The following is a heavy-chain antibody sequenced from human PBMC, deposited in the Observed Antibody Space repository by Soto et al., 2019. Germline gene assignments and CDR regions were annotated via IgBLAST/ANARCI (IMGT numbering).Heavy chain of an antibody. J-gene: IGHJ4*02. V-gene: IGHV4-34*01. CDR2: INHSGST. D-gene: IGHD3-16*02. CDR3: AISLRYDYIWGSYRQEPIDY. CDR1: GGSFSGYY. Sequence: PSETLSLTCAVYGGSFSGYYWSWIRQPPGKGLEWIGEINHSGSTNYNPSLKSRVTISVDTSKNQFSLKLSSVTAADTAVYYCAISLRYDYIWGSYRQEPIDYWGQGTLVTVSS.